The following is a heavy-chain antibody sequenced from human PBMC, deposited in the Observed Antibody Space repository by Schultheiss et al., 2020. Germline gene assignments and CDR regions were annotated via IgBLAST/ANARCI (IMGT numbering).Heavy chain of an antibody. Sequence: GGSLRLSCAASGFTFSSYGMHWVRQAPGKGLEWVAVIWYDGSNKYYADSVKGRFTISRENAKNSLYLQMNSLRAGDTAVYYCARGGRTGLGELPPDYWGQGTLVTVSS. CDR1: GFTFSSYG. V-gene: IGHV3-33*01. CDR2: IWYDGSNK. CDR3: ARGGRTGLGELPPDY. D-gene: IGHD3-16*01. J-gene: IGHJ4*02.